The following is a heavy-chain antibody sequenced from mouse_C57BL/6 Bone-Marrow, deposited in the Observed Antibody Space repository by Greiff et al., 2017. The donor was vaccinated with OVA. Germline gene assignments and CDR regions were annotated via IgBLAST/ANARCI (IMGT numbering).Heavy chain of an antibody. CDR1: GYTFTSYG. J-gene: IGHJ2*01. D-gene: IGHD1-1*01. Sequence: QVQLKESGAELARPGASVKLSCKASGYTFTSYGISWVKQRTGQGLEWIGEIYPRSGNTYYNEKFKGKATLTADKSSSTAYMELRSLTSEDSAVYFCARRAVYYGSSFDYWGQGTTLTVSS. V-gene: IGHV1-81*01. CDR2: IYPRSGNT. CDR3: ARRAVYYGSSFDY.